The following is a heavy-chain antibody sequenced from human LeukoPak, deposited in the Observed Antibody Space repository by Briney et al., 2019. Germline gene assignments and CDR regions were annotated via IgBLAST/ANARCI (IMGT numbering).Heavy chain of an antibody. Sequence: PGGSLRLSCAASGFTFSDYYMSWIRQAPGKGLEWVSYISSSGSTIYYADSVKGRFTISRDNSKNTLYLQMNSLRAEDTAVYYCAKVMEYSYGPSFFDYWGQGTLVTVSS. CDR2: ISSSGSTI. CDR3: AKVMEYSYGPSFFDY. D-gene: IGHD5-18*01. V-gene: IGHV3-11*01. J-gene: IGHJ4*02. CDR1: GFTFSDYY.